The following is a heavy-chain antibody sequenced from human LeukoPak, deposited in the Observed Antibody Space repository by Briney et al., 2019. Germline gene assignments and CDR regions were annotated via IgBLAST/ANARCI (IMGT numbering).Heavy chain of an antibody. CDR2: INRSGST. Sequence: SETLSLTCAVYGGSFSRYYWTWIRQPPGKGLEWIGEINRSGSTNYNPSLKSRVTISLDTSKNQFSLKLSSVTAADTAVYYCARGGVGSSYYYALGVWGQGIAVTVSS. CDR1: GGSFSRYY. CDR3: ARGGVGSSYYYALGV. J-gene: IGHJ6*02. V-gene: IGHV4-34*01. D-gene: IGHD3-10*01.